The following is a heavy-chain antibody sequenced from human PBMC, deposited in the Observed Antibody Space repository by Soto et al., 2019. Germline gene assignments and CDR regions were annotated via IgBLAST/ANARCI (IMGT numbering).Heavy chain of an antibody. CDR1: GYSFTRYW. CDR2: IDPSDSYT. CDR3: ARYCSAGRCYNTRSYGMEV. V-gene: IGHV5-10-1*01. D-gene: IGHD2-15*01. Sequence: GESLKISFRFSGYSFTRYWIILGLQVPGKGLDWMGRIDPSDSYTNYSPSFQGHVTISADKSISTAYLQWSSLKASDTAMYYCARYCSAGRCYNTRSYGMEVWGQGTTVTVSS. J-gene: IGHJ6*02.